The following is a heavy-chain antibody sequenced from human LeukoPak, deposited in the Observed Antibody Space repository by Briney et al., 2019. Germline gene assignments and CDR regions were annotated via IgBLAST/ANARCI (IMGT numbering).Heavy chain of an antibody. CDR3: ARAQTPGGRYFDFDY. CDR2: INPKNGGT. J-gene: IGHJ4*02. D-gene: IGHD3-9*01. CDR1: GGTFSSYA. V-gene: IGHV1-2*02. Sequence: GASVKVSCKASGGTFSSYAISWVRQAPGQGLEWMGWINPKNGGTKYAQKFQHRVTMTRDTSINTVYMEVTSLRSDDTAVFFCARAQTPGGRYFDFDYWGQGTLVTVSS.